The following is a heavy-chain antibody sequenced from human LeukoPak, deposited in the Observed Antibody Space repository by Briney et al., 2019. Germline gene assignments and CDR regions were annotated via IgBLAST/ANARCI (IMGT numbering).Heavy chain of an antibody. D-gene: IGHD3-10*01. V-gene: IGHV3-30*03. CDR2: ISYDGSNK. J-gene: IGHJ6*02. Sequence: GGSLTLSCAASGFTFSSYGMHWVRQAPGKGLEWVAVISYDGSNKYYADSVKGRFTISRDNSKNTLYLQMNSLRAEDTAVYYCAVDGYYGSGGPGMDVWGQGTTVTVSS. CDR3: AVDGYYGSGGPGMDV. CDR1: GFTFSSYG.